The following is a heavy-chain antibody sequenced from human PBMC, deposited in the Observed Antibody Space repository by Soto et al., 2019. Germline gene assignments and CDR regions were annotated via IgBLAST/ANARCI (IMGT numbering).Heavy chain of an antibody. Sequence: PGESLKICCKGSGYSFTSYWIGWVRQMPGKGLEWMGIIYPGDSDTRYSPSFQGQVTISADKSISTAYLQWSSLKASDTAMYYCARRAVVVPAAMVVDYYGMDVWGQGTTVTVSS. CDR3: ARRAVVVPAAMVVDYYGMDV. CDR1: GYSFTSYW. J-gene: IGHJ6*02. V-gene: IGHV5-51*01. CDR2: IYPGDSDT. D-gene: IGHD2-2*01.